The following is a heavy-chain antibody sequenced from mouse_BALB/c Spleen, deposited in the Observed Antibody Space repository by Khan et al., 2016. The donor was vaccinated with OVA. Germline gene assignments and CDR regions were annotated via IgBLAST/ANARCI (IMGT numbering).Heavy chain of an antibody. CDR1: GFTFSSYS. Sequence: EVELVESGGDLVKPGGSLKFSCAASGFTFSSYSMSWVRQTPDKRLEWVATISSGGDYTYYSDNVKGRFTLSRDNAKNTLYLQRSSLKSEDTAMYYCASHLTGSFAYWGQGTLVTVSA. CDR3: ASHLTGSFAY. CDR2: ISSGGDYT. J-gene: IGHJ3*01. D-gene: IGHD4-1*01. V-gene: IGHV5-6*01.